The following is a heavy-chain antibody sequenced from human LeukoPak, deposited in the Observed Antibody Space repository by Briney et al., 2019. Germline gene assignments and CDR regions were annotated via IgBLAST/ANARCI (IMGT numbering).Heavy chain of an antibody. CDR1: GYTFTRYD. V-gene: IGHV1-8*01. J-gene: IGHJ4*02. CDR2: MNPKSGNT. D-gene: IGHD3-22*01. CDR3: AREMNYYDSSGYYNYFDY. Sequence: GASVKVSCKASGYTFTRYDINWVRQATGQGLEWMGWMNPKSGNTGYAQKFQGRVTMTRTTSISTAYMELSSLRNDDTAVYYCAREMNYYDSSGYYNYFDYWGQGTLVTVSS.